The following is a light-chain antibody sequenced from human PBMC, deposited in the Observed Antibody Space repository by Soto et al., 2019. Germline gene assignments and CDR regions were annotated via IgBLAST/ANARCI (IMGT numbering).Light chain of an antibody. Sequence: QSVLTQPACVSGSPGQSITVSCTGTSSDIGGHKNVSWYQQHPGKVPKLIIYEVSNRPSGVSNRFSGSKSGNTASLTVSGLQAEDEADYYCSSYTSATTWVFGGGTKLTVL. J-gene: IGLJ3*02. CDR2: EVS. CDR3: SSYTSATTWV. CDR1: SSDIGGHKN. V-gene: IGLV2-14*01.